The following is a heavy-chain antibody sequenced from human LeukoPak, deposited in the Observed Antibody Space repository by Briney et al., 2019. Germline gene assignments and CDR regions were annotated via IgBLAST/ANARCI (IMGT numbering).Heavy chain of an antibody. V-gene: IGHV3-23*01. D-gene: IGHD3-22*01. J-gene: IGHJ4*02. CDR3: AKDPMIVVKYFDY. CDR2: ISGSGGST. CDR1: RFTFSSYA. Sequence: GGSLRFSCAASRFTFSSYAMSWVRQAPGKGLEWVSAISGSGGSTYYADSVKGRFTISRDNFKNTLYLQMNSLRAEDTAVYYCAKDPMIVVKYFDYWGQGTLVTVSS.